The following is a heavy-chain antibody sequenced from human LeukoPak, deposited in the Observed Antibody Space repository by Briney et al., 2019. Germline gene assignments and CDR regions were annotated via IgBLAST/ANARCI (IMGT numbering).Heavy chain of an antibody. CDR3: AKGGWYFAWKKDFDY. J-gene: IGHJ4*02. V-gene: IGHV3-9*01. CDR2: ISWNSGSI. D-gene: IGHD6-19*01. CDR1: GFTFDDYA. Sequence: QAGGSLRLSCAASGFTFDDYAMHWVRQAPGKGLEWVSGISWNSGSIGYADSVKGRFTISRDNAKNSLYLQMNSLRAEDTALYYCAKGGWYFAWKKDFDYWGQGTLVTVSS.